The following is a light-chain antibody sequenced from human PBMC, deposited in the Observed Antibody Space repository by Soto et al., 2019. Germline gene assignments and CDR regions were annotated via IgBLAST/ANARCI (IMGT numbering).Light chain of an antibody. CDR3: QQLNSYLSLT. V-gene: IGKV1-9*01. CDR2: GAS. CDR1: QGISSY. J-gene: IGKJ4*01. Sequence: IQLTQSPSSLSASVGDRVTITCRASQGISSYLAWYQQKPGKAPKLLIYGASTLQNGVPSRFSGSGSGTDFILTISSLQPEDFATYYCQQLNSYLSLTFGGGTKVEIK.